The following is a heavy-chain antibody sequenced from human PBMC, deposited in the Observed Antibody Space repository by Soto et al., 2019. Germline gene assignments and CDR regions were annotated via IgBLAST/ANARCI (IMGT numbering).Heavy chain of an antibody. CDR1: GFTFIIYC. Sequence: WWSXRLACSASGFTFIIYCMHLFRQAPGKGLVWVSRINSDGSSTSYADSVKGRFTISRDNAKNTLYLQMNSLRAEDTAVYYCERDLYEVGDAGNCFETWGQGTLV. CDR3: ERDLYEVGDAGNCFET. J-gene: IGHJ5*02. CDR2: INSDGSST. D-gene: IGHD1-26*01. V-gene: IGHV3-74*01.